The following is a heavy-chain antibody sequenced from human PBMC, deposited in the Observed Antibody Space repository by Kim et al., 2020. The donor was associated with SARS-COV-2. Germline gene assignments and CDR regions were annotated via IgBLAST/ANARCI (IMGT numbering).Heavy chain of an antibody. CDR1: GFTFSNYA. D-gene: IGHD7-27*01. CDR2: ISYDESNK. V-gene: IGHV3-30*04. CDR3: ARAAQTGAGSFDY. J-gene: IGHJ4*02. Sequence: GGSLRLSCAVSGFTFSNYAMHWVRQAPGKGLEWVANISYDESNKFYADSVKGRFTISRDDSKNTLYLQMNSLRPEDTAVYYCARAAQTGAGSFDYWGQGTLVTVSS.